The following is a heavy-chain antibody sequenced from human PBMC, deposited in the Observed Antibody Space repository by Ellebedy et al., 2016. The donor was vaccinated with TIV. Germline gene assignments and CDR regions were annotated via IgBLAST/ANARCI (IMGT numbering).Heavy chain of an antibody. V-gene: IGHV3-30*18. CDR2: ISYDGSNK. CDR3: ANDEGGSSGSPGRY. D-gene: IGHD6-19*01. J-gene: IGHJ4*02. CDR1: GFTFSSYG. Sequence: GESLKISXAASGFTFSSYGMHWVRQAPGKGLEWVAVISYDGSNKYYADSVKGRFTISRDNSKNTLYLQMHSLRAEDTAVYYCANDEGGSSGSPGRYWGQGTLVTVSS.